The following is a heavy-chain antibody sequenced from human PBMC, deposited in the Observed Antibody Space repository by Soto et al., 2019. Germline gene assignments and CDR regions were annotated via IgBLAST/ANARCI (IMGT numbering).Heavy chain of an antibody. J-gene: IGHJ6*02. V-gene: IGHV1-69*01. CDR1: RDTFNTYA. CDR3: ARGETYLGV. D-gene: IGHD3-16*01. Sequence: QVQLVQSGAEVKKPGSSVKVSCKTSRDTFNTYAFNWVRQAPGQGLEWMGWIIPIFSSRNYAEKFQSRITNTADDSTSTAYMELSSLGFEVTAVYYCARGETYLGVWGQGTTVTVSS. CDR2: IIPIFSSR.